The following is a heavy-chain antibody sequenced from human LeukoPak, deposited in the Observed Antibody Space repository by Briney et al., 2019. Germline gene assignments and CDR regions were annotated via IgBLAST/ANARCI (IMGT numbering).Heavy chain of an antibody. D-gene: IGHD2-2*01. Sequence: SETLSLTCTVSGGSISSSSYYWGWIRQPPGKGLEWIGSIYYSGSTYYNPSLKSRATISVDTSKNQFSLKLSSVTAADTAVYYCARQYCSSTSCLGWFDPWGQGTLVTVPS. CDR1: GGSISSSSYY. CDR3: ARQYCSSTSCLGWFDP. V-gene: IGHV4-39*01. CDR2: IYYSGST. J-gene: IGHJ5*02.